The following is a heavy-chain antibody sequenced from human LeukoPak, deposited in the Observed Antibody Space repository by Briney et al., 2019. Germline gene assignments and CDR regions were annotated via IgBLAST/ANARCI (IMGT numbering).Heavy chain of an antibody. J-gene: IGHJ4*02. CDR1: GFTFSDYY. CDR3: TTGTDIVVVPAAIAFDY. D-gene: IGHD2-2*01. V-gene: IGHV3-15*01. CDR2: IKSKTDGGTT. Sequence: GGSLRLSCAASGFTFSDYYMSWIRQAPGKGLEWVGRIKSKTDGGTTDYAAPVKGRFTISRDDSKNTLYLQMNSLKTEDTAVYYCTTGTDIVVVPAAIAFDYWGQGTLVTVSS.